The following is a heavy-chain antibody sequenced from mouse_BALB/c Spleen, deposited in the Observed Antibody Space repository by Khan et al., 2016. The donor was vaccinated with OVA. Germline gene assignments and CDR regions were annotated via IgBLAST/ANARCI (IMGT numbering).Heavy chain of an antibody. D-gene: IGHD1-1*01. CDR3: ARSYYYGFYFDQ. V-gene: IGHV5-17*02. Sequence: EVELVESGGDLVQPGGSRRLSCAASGFSFSSFGMHWVRQAPEKGLEWVAYISGDSNTIYYADTVKGRFTISRDNPKHTLFLQMTSLRSEDTAMYYCARSYYYGFYFDQWGQGTTLTVSS. J-gene: IGHJ2*01. CDR1: GFSFSSFG. CDR2: ISGDSNTI.